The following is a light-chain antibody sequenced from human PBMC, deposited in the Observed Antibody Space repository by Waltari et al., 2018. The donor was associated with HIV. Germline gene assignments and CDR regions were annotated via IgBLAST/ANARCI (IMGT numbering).Light chain of an antibody. CDR1: QSVTTN. J-gene: IGKJ1*01. V-gene: IGKV3-15*01. CDR3: QQYYNWPPSWT. CDR2: GAS. Sequence: EIVMTQSPATLSVSPGERATRSSRASQSVTTNLAWYQQKPGQAPRVLIYGASTRASGIPARFSGSGSGTEFTLTISSLQPEDFAVYYCQQYYNWPPSWTFDQGTKVEIK.